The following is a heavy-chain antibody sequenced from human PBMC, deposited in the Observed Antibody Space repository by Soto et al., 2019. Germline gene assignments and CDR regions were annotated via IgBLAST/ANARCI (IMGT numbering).Heavy chain of an antibody. J-gene: IGHJ1*01. D-gene: IGHD2-21*01. CDR2: ISAYNGNT. CDR1: GYTFTSYG. CDR3: ATELRQGGYFQH. Sequence: ASVKVSCKASGYTFTSYGISWVRQAPGQGLEWMGWISAYNGNTNYAQKLQGRVTMTTDTSTSTAYMELRSLRSDDTAVYYCATELRQGGYFQHWGQGTLVTVPQ. V-gene: IGHV1-18*01.